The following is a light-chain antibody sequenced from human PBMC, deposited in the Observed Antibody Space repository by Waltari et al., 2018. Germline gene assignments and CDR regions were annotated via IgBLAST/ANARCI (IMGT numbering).Light chain of an antibody. J-gene: IGLJ3*02. CDR2: DVV. CDR3: TSYTTGSTLVV. Sequence: QSALTHPASVSGSPGQSITITCTGTHRAVGAFNFVPWYQEHPGKAPKLLIYDVVNRPSGVSNRFSGSKSGNTASLTISGLQAEDEADYYCTSYTTGSTLVVFGGGTKLTVL. CDR1: HRAVGAFNF. V-gene: IGLV2-14*03.